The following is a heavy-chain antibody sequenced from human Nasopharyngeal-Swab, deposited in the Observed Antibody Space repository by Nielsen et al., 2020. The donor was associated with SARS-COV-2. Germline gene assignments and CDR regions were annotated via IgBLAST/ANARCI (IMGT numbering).Heavy chain of an antibody. CDR2: IIPIFGTA. CDR1: GGTFSSYA. D-gene: IGHD3-3*01. CDR3: ARGPFYFWSGRHYFDY. V-gene: IGHV1-69*13. Sequence: SVKVSCKASGGTFSSYAISWVRQAPGQGLEWMGGIIPIFGTANYAQKFQGRVTITADESTSTAYMELSSLRSEDTAMYYCARGPFYFWSGRHYFDYWGQGTLVTVSS. J-gene: IGHJ4*02.